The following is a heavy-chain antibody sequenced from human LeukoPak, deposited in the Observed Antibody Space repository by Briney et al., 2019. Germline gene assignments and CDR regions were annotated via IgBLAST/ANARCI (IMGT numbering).Heavy chain of an antibody. CDR2: ISGSGGST. D-gene: IGHD1-26*01. CDR1: GFTFSSYA. J-gene: IGHJ6*02. Sequence: QAGGSLRLSCAASGFTFSSYAMSWVRQAPGKGLEWGSAISGSGGSTYYAACVKGRFTISRDNSKNTLYLQMNSLRAEDTAVYYCARSLGGSHTLYYYYGMDVWGQGTTVTVSS. CDR3: ARSLGGSHTLYYYYGMDV. V-gene: IGHV3-23*01.